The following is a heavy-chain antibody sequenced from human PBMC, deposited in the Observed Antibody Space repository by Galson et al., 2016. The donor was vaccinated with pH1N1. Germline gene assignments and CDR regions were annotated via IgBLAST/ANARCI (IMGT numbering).Heavy chain of an antibody. CDR3: ATGPSPDY. Sequence: QSGAEVKEPGESLTISCKGSASSFTSYWISWVRQMPGKGLEWMGRINPRDSYTDYSPSFQVHVTLSTDESISTAYLKWSTLKASDTAIYYCATGPSPDYWGQGTLVIVSS. CDR1: ASSFTSYW. J-gene: IGHJ4*02. V-gene: IGHV5-10-1*01. CDR2: INPRDSYT.